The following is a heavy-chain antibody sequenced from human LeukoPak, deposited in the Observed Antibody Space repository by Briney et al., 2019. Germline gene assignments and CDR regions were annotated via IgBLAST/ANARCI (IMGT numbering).Heavy chain of an antibody. CDR1: GGSISSYY. D-gene: IGHD3-3*01. Sequence: SETLSLTCTVSGGSISSYYWSWIRQPPGKGLEWIGYIYYSGSTNYNPSLKSRVTISVDTSKNQFSLKLSSVTAADTAVYYCAREGLTIFGVVIASGYFQHWGQGTLVTVSS. CDR3: AREGLTIFGVVIASGYFQH. CDR2: IYYSGST. J-gene: IGHJ1*01. V-gene: IGHV4-59*12.